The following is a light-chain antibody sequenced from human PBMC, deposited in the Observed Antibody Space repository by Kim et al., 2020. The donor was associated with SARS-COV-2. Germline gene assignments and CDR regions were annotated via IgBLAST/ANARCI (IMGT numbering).Light chain of an antibody. Sequence: SVSPGQTASITCSGDKLGDKYVSWYQQKPGQSPVLLIYQYNTRPSGIPERFSGSNSESSATLTISGTQAMDEADYYCQAWDSGSYVFGTGTNVT. J-gene: IGLJ1*01. CDR1: KLGDKY. CDR2: QYN. CDR3: QAWDSGSYV. V-gene: IGLV3-1*01.